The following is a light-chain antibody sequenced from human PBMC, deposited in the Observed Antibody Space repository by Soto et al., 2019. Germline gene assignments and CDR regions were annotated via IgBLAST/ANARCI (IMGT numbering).Light chain of an antibody. Sequence: DIQMAQSPSTLSASVGYRVTITCRASQSISSWLAWYQQKPGKAPKLLIYDASNLESGVPSRFSGSGSGTEFTLTISSLQPDDFATYYCQQYNSYPITFGQGTQLEIK. CDR3: QQYNSYPIT. CDR2: DAS. CDR1: QSISSW. V-gene: IGKV1-5*01. J-gene: IGKJ5*01.